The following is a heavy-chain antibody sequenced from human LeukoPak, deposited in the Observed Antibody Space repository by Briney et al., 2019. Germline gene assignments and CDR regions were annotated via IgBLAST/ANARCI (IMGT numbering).Heavy chain of an antibody. CDR3: AKEDYYDSSGYNFPYYFDY. CDR2: INQDGSEK. D-gene: IGHD3-22*01. V-gene: IGHV3-7*03. CDR1: GFTFRRYW. Sequence: QPGGSLRLSCAASGFTFRRYWMSWVRQAPGKGLEWVANINQDGSEKYYVDSVKGRFTISRDTAKNSLYLQMNSLRAEDTAVYYCAKEDYYDSSGYNFPYYFDYWGQGTLVTVSS. J-gene: IGHJ4*02.